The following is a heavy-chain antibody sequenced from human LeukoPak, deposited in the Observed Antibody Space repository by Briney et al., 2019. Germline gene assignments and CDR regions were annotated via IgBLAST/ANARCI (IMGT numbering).Heavy chain of an antibody. CDR2: IYTSGST. D-gene: IGHD2-15*01. CDR1: GGSISSYY. CDR3: ASVNFVVVAAATSWREYYFDY. J-gene: IGHJ4*02. V-gene: IGHV4-4*07. Sequence: SETLSLTCTVSGGSISSYYWSWIRQPAGKGLEWIGRIYTSGSTNYNPSLKSRVTISVDTSKNQFSLKLSSVTAADTAVYYCASVNFVVVAAATSWREYYFDYWGQGTLVTVSS.